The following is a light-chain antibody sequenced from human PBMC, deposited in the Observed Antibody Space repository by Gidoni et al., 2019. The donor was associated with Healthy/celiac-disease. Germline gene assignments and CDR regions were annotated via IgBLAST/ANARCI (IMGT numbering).Light chain of an antibody. CDR3: MQALQTEEGFT. Sequence: DIVMTQSPLSLPVTPGEPASISCRSSQSLLHSNGYNYLDWYLQKPGQSPQLLIYLGSNRASGVPDRFSGSGSGTDFTLKISRVEAEDVGVYYCMQALQTEEGFTFGPGTKVDIK. J-gene: IGKJ3*01. CDR1: QSLLHSNGYNY. CDR2: LGS. V-gene: IGKV2-28*01.